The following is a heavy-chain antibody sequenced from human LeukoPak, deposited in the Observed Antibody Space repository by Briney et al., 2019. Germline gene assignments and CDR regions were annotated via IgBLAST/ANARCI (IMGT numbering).Heavy chain of an antibody. CDR1: GASIRSSGYY. J-gene: IGHJ6*02. Sequence: SETLSLTCTVSGASIRSSGYYWSWIRQDPAKGLEWIGYIYHSGNTYYNPSLKSRVTISLDTSKNQFSLKLRSVTAADTAVYYCARDGYNLPYYYGMDVWGQGTTVTVSS. CDR3: ARDGYNLPYYYGMDV. CDR2: IYHSGNT. V-gene: IGHV4-31*03. D-gene: IGHD5-24*01.